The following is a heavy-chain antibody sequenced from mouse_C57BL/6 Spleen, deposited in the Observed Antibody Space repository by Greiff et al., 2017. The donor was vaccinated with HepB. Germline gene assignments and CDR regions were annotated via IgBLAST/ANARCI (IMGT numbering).Heavy chain of an antibody. J-gene: IGHJ3*01. CDR1: GYSITSGYY. CDR2: ISYDGSN. Sequence: EVKLMESGPGLVKPSQSLSLTCSVPGYSITSGYYWNWIRQFPGNKLEWMGYISYDGSNNYNPSLKNRISITRDTSKNQFFLKLNSVTTEDTATYYCASGLRAWFAYWGQGTLVTVSA. CDR3: ASGLRAWFAY. V-gene: IGHV3-6*01. D-gene: IGHD1-1*01.